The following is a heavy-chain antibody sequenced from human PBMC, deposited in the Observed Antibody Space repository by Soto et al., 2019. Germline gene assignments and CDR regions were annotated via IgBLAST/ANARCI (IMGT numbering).Heavy chain of an antibody. Sequence: GGSLRLSCAASGFTFSSYCVHWVRKDPGKGLEWVAVIWYDGSNKYYADSVKGRFTISRDNSKNTLYLQMNSLRAEDTAVYYCARDPKYYYDSRADAFDIWGQGTMVTVSS. CDR2: IWYDGSNK. D-gene: IGHD3-22*01. CDR3: ARDPKYYYDSRADAFDI. V-gene: IGHV3-33*01. CDR1: GFTFSSYC. J-gene: IGHJ3*02.